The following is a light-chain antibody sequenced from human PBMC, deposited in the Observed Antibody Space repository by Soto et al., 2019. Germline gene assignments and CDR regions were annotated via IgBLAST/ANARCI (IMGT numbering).Light chain of an antibody. J-gene: IGKJ1*01. CDR1: QSVGSN. CDR2: YAS. CDR3: QQYNNWPPSWT. V-gene: IGKV3-15*01. Sequence: EIVMTQSPGTLSVSPGERATLSCRASQSVGSNLAWYQQKPGQAPWLLIYYASTRDTGVPARFSGSGSGTDFTLTISSLQSEDFAVYYCQQYNNWPPSWTFGQGTKVDIK.